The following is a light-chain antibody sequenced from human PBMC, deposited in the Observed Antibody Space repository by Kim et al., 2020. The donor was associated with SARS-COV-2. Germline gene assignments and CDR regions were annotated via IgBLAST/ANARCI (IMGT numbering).Light chain of an antibody. V-gene: IGKV3-20*01. CDR1: QSVSNSY. Sequence: LSLSPGERATLSCRASQSVSNSYLAWYQQRPGQTPRLLIYGASSRATGIPDRFSGSGSGTDFTLTISRLEAEDSGVYYCQQYHTPYTFGQGTKLEI. CDR3: QQYHTPYT. J-gene: IGKJ2*01. CDR2: GAS.